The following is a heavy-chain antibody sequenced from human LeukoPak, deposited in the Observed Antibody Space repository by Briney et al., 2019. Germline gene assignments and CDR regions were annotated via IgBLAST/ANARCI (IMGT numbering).Heavy chain of an antibody. D-gene: IGHD3-22*01. Sequence: GGSLRLSCAASGFTFSNYSMNWVRQAPGKGLEWVSSTCTSESYKYYADSVKGRFTISRDNAENSLYLQMNSLRAEDTAVYYCARDAKSLYYYDREYYFDYWGQGTLVTVSS. J-gene: IGHJ4*02. CDR3: ARDAKSLYYYDREYYFDY. CDR1: GFTFSNYS. V-gene: IGHV3-21*01. CDR2: TCTSESYK.